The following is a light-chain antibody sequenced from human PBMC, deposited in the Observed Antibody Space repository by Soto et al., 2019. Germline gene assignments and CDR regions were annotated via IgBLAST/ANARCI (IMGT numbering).Light chain of an antibody. J-gene: IGKJ3*01. Sequence: AIQLTQSPSSLSAYVGDRVTITCRASQDISSDLAWYQQRPGEAPKLLISEASRLQSGVPSRFSGSGSGTDFSLSISSLQPADFATYYSQQFNSYPDTFGPGTKVDNK. CDR1: QDISSD. CDR3: QQFNSYPDT. CDR2: EAS. V-gene: IGKV1-13*02.